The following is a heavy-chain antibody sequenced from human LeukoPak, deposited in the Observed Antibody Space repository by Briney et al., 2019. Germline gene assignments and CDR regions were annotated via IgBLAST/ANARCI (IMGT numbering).Heavy chain of an antibody. CDR2: INHSGST. Sequence: SETLSLTCAVYGGSFSGYYWSWIRQPPGKGLEWIGEINHSGSTNYNPPLKSRVTISVDTSKNQFSLKLSSVTAADTAVYYCARGGAGYCSSTSCYWFDPWGQGTLVTVSS. CDR3: ARGGAGYCSSTSCYWFDP. D-gene: IGHD2-2*01. V-gene: IGHV4-34*01. CDR1: GGSFSGYY. J-gene: IGHJ5*02.